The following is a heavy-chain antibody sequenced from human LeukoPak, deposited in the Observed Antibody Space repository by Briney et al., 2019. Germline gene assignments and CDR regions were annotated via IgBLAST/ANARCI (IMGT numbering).Heavy chain of an antibody. CDR2: INPNSGGT. Sequence: WMGWINPNSGGTNYAQKFQGWVTMTRDTSISTAYMELSRLRSDDTAVYYCARGGGELAFDTWGQGTMVTVSS. J-gene: IGHJ3*02. D-gene: IGHD2-21*01. V-gene: IGHV1-2*04. CDR3: ARGGGELAFDT.